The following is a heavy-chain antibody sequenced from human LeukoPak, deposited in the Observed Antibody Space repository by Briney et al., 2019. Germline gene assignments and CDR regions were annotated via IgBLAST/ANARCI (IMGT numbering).Heavy chain of an antibody. J-gene: IGHJ5*02. D-gene: IGHD3-22*01. CDR3: ARDARPITMIVVVTDNWFDP. V-gene: IGHV1-69*13. CDR1: GGTFSSYA. Sequence: PLASVKVSCKASGGTFSSYAISWVRQASGQGLEWMGGIIPIFGTANYAQKFQGRVTITADESTSTAYMELSSLRSEDTAVYYCARDARPITMIVVVTDNWFDPWGQGTLVTVSS. CDR2: IIPIFGTA.